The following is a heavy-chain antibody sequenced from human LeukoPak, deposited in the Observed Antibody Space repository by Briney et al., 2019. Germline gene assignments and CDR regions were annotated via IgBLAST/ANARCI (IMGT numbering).Heavy chain of an antibody. V-gene: IGHV4-4*09. CDR3: ARRFDTSGWVDY. Sequence: SETLSLTCTVSGGAISGYYWSWIRQPPGKALEWIGYIYSSGATNSNPSLTSRVTISVDSSKNQFSLKLTSVTAADTAVYYCARRFDTSGWVDYWGQGTLVTVSS. CDR2: IYSSGAT. J-gene: IGHJ4*02. CDR1: GGAISGYY. D-gene: IGHD6-19*01.